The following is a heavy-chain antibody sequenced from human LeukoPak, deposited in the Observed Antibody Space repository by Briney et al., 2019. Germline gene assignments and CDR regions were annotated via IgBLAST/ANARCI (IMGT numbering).Heavy chain of an antibody. Sequence: NPSETLSLTCIVSGYSISSCYYRGWIRQPPGKGLEWICNIYYSGTTNYNPSLKSRVTISVDTSKKEISLKLTSVTAADTAVYYCARGRYGTISRGWFDPWGQGTLVTVSS. CDR1: GYSISSCYY. V-gene: IGHV4-59*01. CDR3: ARGRYGTISRGWFDP. D-gene: IGHD1-14*01. CDR2: IYYSGTT. J-gene: IGHJ5*02.